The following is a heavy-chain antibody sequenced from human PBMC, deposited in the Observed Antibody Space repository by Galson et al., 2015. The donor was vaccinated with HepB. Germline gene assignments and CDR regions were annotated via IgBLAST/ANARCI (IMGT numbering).Heavy chain of an antibody. J-gene: IGHJ3*02. V-gene: IGHV5-10-1*01. D-gene: IGHD6-13*01. CDR3: ARLRDESTLSSWYIGGAAFDI. CDR1: GYSFTSYW. Sequence: QSGEEVKKHGESLRISCKGSGYSFTSYWISWVRQMPGKGLEWMGRIDPSDSYTNYSPSFQGHVTISADKSISTAYLQWSSLKASDTAMYYCARLRDESTLSSWYIGGAAFDIWGQGTMVTVSS. CDR2: IDPSDSYT.